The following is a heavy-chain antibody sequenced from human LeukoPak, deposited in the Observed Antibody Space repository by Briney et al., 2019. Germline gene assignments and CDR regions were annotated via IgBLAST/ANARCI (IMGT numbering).Heavy chain of an antibody. Sequence: PGGSLRLPCAASGFTFSTYPMHWVRQAPGRGLEYVSGISNDGHSTYYANSVKGRITISRDNSKNTVFLQMGSLRPEDMAVYYCARSPTLRSGRPYFDYWGQGTLVTVSS. CDR2: ISNDGHST. V-gene: IGHV3-64*01. CDR1: GFTFSTYP. D-gene: IGHD6-6*01. J-gene: IGHJ4*02. CDR3: ARSPTLRSGRPYFDY.